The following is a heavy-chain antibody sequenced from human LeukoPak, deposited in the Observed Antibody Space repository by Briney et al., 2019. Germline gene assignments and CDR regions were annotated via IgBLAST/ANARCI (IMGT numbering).Heavy chain of an antibody. Sequence: SEPLSPTCTVSGGSISSYYWNWIRQPAGKGLEWIGRIYSSGNTNYNPSLKSRVSMSVDTSKNQFSLKLSSVTAADTAVYYCARDQGEDSGTYFRYYYYYYLDVWGKGTTVTVSS. CDR3: ARDQGEDSGTYFRYYYYYYLDV. CDR1: GGSISSYY. J-gene: IGHJ6*03. D-gene: IGHD1-26*01. CDR2: IYSSGNT. V-gene: IGHV4-4*07.